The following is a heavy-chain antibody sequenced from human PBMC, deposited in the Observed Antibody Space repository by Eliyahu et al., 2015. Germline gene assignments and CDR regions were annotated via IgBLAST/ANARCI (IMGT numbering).Heavy chain of an antibody. CDR1: GFTFRXXW. Sequence: EVQLXESGXGXVKPGGSLRLSCAASGFTFRXXWMTWVRQAPGKGLEWVXRIHSKTESGTTDYAAPVKGRFTISRDDSKNTLYLQMNSLKMDDTAVYYCATDLDTFGGPGAFDLWGQGTMVTVSS. V-gene: IGHV3-15*01. D-gene: IGHD3-16*01. CDR3: ATDLDTFGGPGAFDL. CDR2: IHSKTESGTT. J-gene: IGHJ3*01.